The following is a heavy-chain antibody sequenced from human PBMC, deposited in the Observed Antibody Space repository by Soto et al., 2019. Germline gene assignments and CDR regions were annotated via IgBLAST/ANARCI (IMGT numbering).Heavy chain of an antibody. J-gene: IGHJ5*02. CDR3: ARAIVGPTTTGWLDP. CDR1: GGTFSRYA. Sequence: QVKLVQSGAEVKKPGSSVKVSCKASGGTFSRYAISWVRQAPGQGLEWMGGIIPIFGTANYAQKFQGRVTITADESTSTAFMELSSLRFEETAVYYCARAIVGPTTTGWLDPWGQGTLVTVSS. D-gene: IGHD1-26*01. V-gene: IGHV1-69*01. CDR2: IIPIFGTA.